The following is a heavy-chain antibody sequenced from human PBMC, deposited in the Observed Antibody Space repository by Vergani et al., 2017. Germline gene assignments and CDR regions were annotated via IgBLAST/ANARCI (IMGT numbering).Heavy chain of an antibody. CDR3: AKAKAAILDY. V-gene: IGHV3-30*18. D-gene: IGHD2-2*02. Sequence: QVQLVESGGGVVQPGRSLRLSCAASGLTFSYFGMHWVRQAPGKGLEWVAIISYDGSYKYFADSVKGRFTISRDNSKNTLYLQMSSLRAEDTAVYYCAKAKAAILDYWGQGALVTVSS. J-gene: IGHJ4*02. CDR2: ISYDGSYK. CDR1: GLTFSYFG.